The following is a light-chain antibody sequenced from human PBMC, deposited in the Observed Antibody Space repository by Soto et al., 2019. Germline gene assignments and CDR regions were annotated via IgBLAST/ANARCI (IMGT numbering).Light chain of an antibody. CDR2: DAS. Sequence: EIVMTQSPATLSVSPGERATLSCRASQSISSNLAWYQQKPGLAPRLLIYDASSRATGIPDRFSGSGSGTDFTLTINRLEPEDSAVYYCQQYRSLITFGQGTRLEI. V-gene: IGKV3D-20*01. J-gene: IGKJ5*01. CDR3: QQYRSLIT. CDR1: QSISSN.